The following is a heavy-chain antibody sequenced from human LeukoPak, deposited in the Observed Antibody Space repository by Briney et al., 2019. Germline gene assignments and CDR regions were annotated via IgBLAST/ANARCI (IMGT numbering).Heavy chain of an antibody. CDR1: GFTFSTYD. CDR2: LSSSSGSSTL. Sequence: PGGSLRLSCAASGFTFSTYDMNWVRQAPGKGLEWVSYLSSSSGSSTLYYADSVKGRFTISRDNAKNSLYLQMNSLRAEDTAVYYCARVPVTTVSPYFDYWGQGTLVTVSS. CDR3: ARVPVTTVSPYFDY. J-gene: IGHJ4*02. D-gene: IGHD4-11*01. V-gene: IGHV3-48*01.